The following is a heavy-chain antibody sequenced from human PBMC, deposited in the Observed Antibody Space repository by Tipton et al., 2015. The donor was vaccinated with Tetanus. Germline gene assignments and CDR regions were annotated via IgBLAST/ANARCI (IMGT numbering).Heavy chain of an antibody. CDR2: IYYTGNT. J-gene: IGHJ6*02. CDR3: ARDRGVRGGYYYPGMDV. V-gene: IGHV4-31*02. Sequence: LRLSCTVSGGSINSGGYYWSWLRQHPGKGLEWIGYIYYTGNTYYNPSLRSRVTISVDTSQKQISLKVNSVTAADTAVYYCARDRGVRGGYYYPGMDVWGQGTTVTVSS. CDR1: GGSINSGGYY. D-gene: IGHD3-10*01.